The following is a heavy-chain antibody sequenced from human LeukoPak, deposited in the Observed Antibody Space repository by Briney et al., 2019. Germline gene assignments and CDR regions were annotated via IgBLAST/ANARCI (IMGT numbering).Heavy chain of an antibody. CDR3: AKDVGEVLLYYFDY. V-gene: IGHV3-23*01. J-gene: IGHJ4*02. CDR1: GFTFSDYV. Sequence: GGSLRLSCTASGFTFSDYVMSWVRQAPGKGLEWVSAISGSGGSTYYADSVKGRFTISRDNSKNTLYLQMNSLRAEDTAIYYCAKDVGEVLLYYFDYWGQGTLVTVSS. CDR2: ISGSGGST. D-gene: IGHD2-2*01.